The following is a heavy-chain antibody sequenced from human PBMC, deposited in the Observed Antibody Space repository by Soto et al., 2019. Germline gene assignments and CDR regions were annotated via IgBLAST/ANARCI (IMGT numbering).Heavy chain of an antibody. CDR2: ISYGGST. Sequence: PSETLSLTCTVSGGSISSTSYYWGWVRQTPEKGLEWIGAISYGGSTYHNPSLRSRVTIFVDTSKSQFSLDLTSVTAADTAVYYCARHRRETGTYAQPLDYWGQGTLVTVSS. CDR3: ARHRRETGTYAQPLDY. V-gene: IGHV4-39*01. J-gene: IGHJ4*02. D-gene: IGHD1-1*01. CDR1: GGSISSTSYY.